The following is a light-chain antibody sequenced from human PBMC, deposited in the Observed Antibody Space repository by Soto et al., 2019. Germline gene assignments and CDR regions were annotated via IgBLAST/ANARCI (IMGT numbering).Light chain of an antibody. Sequence: DIQMTQSPSSLSASVGDRVTITCRASQTIRSYLNWYQQKPGKAPKILIYAASSLHSGVPSRFSGSGSGTDFSLTISSVQPEDFATYYCQQSYTTPPITFGQGTRLEIK. CDR1: QTIRSY. CDR2: AAS. V-gene: IGKV1-39*01. J-gene: IGKJ5*01. CDR3: QQSYTTPPIT.